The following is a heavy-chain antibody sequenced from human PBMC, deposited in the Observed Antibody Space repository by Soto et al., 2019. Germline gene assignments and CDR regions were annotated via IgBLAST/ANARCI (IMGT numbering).Heavy chain of an antibody. J-gene: IGHJ6*02. D-gene: IGHD2-8*01. CDR3: ATHRPDKLMVYARTYYYYGMDV. CDR2: ISGSGGST. CDR1: GFTFSSYA. Sequence: GGSLRLSCAASGFTFSSYAMSWVRQAPGKGLEWVSAISGSGGSTYYADSVKGRFTISRDNSKNTLYLQMNSLRAEDTAVYYCATHRPDKLMVYARTYYYYGMDVWGQGTTVTVSS. V-gene: IGHV3-23*01.